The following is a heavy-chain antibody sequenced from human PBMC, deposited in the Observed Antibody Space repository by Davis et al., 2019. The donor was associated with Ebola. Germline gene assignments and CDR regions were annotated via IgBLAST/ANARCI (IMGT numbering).Heavy chain of an antibody. CDR1: GYSFTTYW. CDR3: ARGTNGYNPGGYFDS. J-gene: IGHJ4*02. CDR2: IFPGDSDT. Sequence: PGGSLRLSCKASGYSFTTYWIVWVRQMPGKGLECMGIIFPGDSDTRYSPSFQGQVTISADKSISTAYLQWRSLKASDTAIYYCARGTNGYNPGGYFDSWGQGTLVTVSS. D-gene: IGHD5-24*01. V-gene: IGHV5-51*01.